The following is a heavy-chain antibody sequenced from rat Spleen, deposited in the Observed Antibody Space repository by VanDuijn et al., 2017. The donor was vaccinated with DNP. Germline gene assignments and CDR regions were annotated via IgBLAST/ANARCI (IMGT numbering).Heavy chain of an antibody. CDR1: GFTFSDYN. CDR2: ISYDGSRT. Sequence: EVQLVESGGGLVQPGRSLKLSCAASGFTFSDYNMAWVRQAPKKGLEWVATISYDGSRTYYQDSVKGRLPISRVNAKSALYLQMNSLRSEDMATYNDATHKVYDGLSFVYWGQVTLVTVSSAQTTAPSVCLAPYSESYYYYFDYWGQGVMVTVSS. V-gene: IGHV5S10*01. J-gene: IGHJ2*01. CDR3: ATHKVYDGLSFVYWGQVTLVTVSSAQTTAPSVCLAPYSESYYYYFDY. D-gene: IGHD1-6*01.